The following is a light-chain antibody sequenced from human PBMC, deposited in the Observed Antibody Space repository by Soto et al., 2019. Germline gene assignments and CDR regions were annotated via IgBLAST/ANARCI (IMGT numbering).Light chain of an antibody. CDR3: QNYNSYSQFT. V-gene: IGKV1-27*01. CDR2: GAS. J-gene: IGKJ3*01. CDR1: QGISTY. Sequence: DIQMTQSPSSLSASVGDRVTITCRASQGISTYLAWYQQKPGKVPKLLIYGASTLQSGVPSRYSGSGSGTDFTLTISSLQPEDVATYYCQNYNSYSQFTFGPGTKVDI.